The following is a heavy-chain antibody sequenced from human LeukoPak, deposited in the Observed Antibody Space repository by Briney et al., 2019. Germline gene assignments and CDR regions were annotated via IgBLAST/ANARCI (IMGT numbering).Heavy chain of an antibody. CDR1: RLTFSSYA. CDR3: ASSRFDWLPYFEY. D-gene: IGHD3-9*01. CDR2: IPYDGNNK. J-gene: IGHJ4*02. V-gene: IGHV3-30-3*01. Sequence: QPGGSLRLSCAASRLTFSSYAMHWVRQPPGKGLEWVAVIPYDGNNKYYADSVRGRFTISRDNSKNTLYLQMNSLRPEDTAVYYCASSRFDWLPYFEYWGQGTLVTVSS.